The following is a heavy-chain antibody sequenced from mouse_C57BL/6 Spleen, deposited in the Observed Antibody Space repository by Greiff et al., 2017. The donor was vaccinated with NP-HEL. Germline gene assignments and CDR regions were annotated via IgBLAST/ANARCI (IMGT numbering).Heavy chain of an antibody. CDR2: IHPNSGST. CDR3: ARDDGYPYFDY. V-gene: IGHV1-64*01. CDR1: GYTFTSYW. D-gene: IGHD2-3*01. J-gene: IGHJ2*01. Sequence: VQLQQPGAELVKPGASVKLSCKASGYTFTSYWMHWVKQRPGPGLEWIGMIHPNSGSTNYNEKFKSKATLTVDKSSSTAYMQLSSLTSEDSAVYYCARDDGYPYFDYWGQGTTLTVSS.